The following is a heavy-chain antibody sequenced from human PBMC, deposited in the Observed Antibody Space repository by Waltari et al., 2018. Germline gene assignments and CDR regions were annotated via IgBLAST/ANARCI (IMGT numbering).Heavy chain of an antibody. CDR2: IYYSDYT. J-gene: IGHJ4*02. D-gene: IGHD6-6*01. Sequence: QLQLQESGPGLVRPSDTPSLTCTVSGGAIGSSIYYWGWLRQPPGKGLEWIGNIYYSDYTYFNPSLKSRVTISSDTSRNQFSLKLTSVTAADTAVYYCARDPAPSDYFDSWGQGTLVTVSS. CDR1: GGAIGSSIYY. V-gene: IGHV4-39*07. CDR3: ARDPAPSDYFDS.